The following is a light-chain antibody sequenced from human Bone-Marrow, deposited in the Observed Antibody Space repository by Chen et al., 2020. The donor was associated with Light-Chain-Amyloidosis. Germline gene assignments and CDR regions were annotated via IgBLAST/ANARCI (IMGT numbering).Light chain of an antibody. J-gene: IGLJ2*01. CDR2: DNS. CDR1: NIGSKS. V-gene: IGLV3-21*02. CDR3: QMWDSRSDRVV. Sequence: SFVLPQPPSGPVAPGQTATMPCGGRNIGSKSVNWYQQKPGQAPVLVVFDNSDRPSGIPERISGSNSGNTATLTLSRVEAGDEADYYCQMWDSRSDRVVFGGGTKVTVL.